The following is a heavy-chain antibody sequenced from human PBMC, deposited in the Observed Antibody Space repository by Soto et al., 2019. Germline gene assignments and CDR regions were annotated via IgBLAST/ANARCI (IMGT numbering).Heavy chain of an antibody. Sequence: PGGSLRLSCAASGFTFSSYWMSWVRQAPGKGLEWVANIKQDGSEKYYVDSVKGRFTISRDNAKNSLYLQMNSLRAEDTAVYYCARPYYDFWSGYSDYYYYYMDVWGKGTTVTVS. CDR2: IKQDGSEK. D-gene: IGHD3-3*01. V-gene: IGHV3-7*01. CDR1: GFTFSSYW. CDR3: ARPYYDFWSGYSDYYYYYMDV. J-gene: IGHJ6*03.